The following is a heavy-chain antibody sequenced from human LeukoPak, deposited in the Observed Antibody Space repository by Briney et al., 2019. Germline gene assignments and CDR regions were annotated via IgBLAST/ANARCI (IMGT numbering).Heavy chain of an antibody. Sequence: SETLSLTCTVSGGSTSSSSYYWGWIRQPPGKGLEWIGSIYYSGSTYYNPSLKSRVTISVDTSKNQFSLKLSSVTAADTAVYYCARGDVEMATITFDYWGQGTLVTVSS. CDR2: IYYSGST. D-gene: IGHD5-24*01. V-gene: IGHV4-39*07. J-gene: IGHJ4*02. CDR3: ARGDVEMATITFDY. CDR1: GGSTSSSSYY.